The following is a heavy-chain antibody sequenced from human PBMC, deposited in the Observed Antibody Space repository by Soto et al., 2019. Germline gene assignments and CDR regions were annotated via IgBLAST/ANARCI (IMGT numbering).Heavy chain of an antibody. CDR3: ARDRAATPYYYGMDV. D-gene: IGHD2-15*01. Sequence: SETLSLTCAVYGGSFSGYYWSWIRQPPGKGLEWIGEINHSGSTNYNPSLKSRVTISVDTSKNQFSLKLSSVTAADTAVYYCARDRAATPYYYGMDVWGQGTTVTVSS. V-gene: IGHV4-34*01. J-gene: IGHJ6*02. CDR2: INHSGST. CDR1: GGSFSGYY.